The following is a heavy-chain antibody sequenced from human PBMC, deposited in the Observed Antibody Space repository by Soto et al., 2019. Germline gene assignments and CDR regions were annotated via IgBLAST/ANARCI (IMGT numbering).Heavy chain of an antibody. Sequence: QVQLVESGGGVVQPGRSLRLSCAASGFTFSSYAMHWVRQAPGKGLEWVAVISYDGSNKYYADSVKGRFTISRDNSKNRLYLQMKSLRAEETAVYYCARDGSFDYYDSSGEGGYFDYWGQGTLVTVSS. CDR2: ISYDGSNK. V-gene: IGHV3-30-3*01. CDR1: GFTFSSYA. J-gene: IGHJ4*02. CDR3: ARDGSFDYYDSSGEGGYFDY. D-gene: IGHD3-22*01.